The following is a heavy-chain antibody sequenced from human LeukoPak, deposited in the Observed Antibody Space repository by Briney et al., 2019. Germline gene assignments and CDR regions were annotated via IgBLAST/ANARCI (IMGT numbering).Heavy chain of an antibody. CDR3: ARGFSSGYFEY. V-gene: IGHV3-21*01. Sequence: PGGSLRLSCAVSGFTVSSNYMSWVRQAPGKGLEWVSLISSSSSHTYYADAVKGRFTISRDNAKNSLYLQMNSLRDEDTAVYYCARGFSSGYFEYWGQGSLVSVSS. D-gene: IGHD3-22*01. J-gene: IGHJ4*02. CDR1: GFTVSSNY. CDR2: ISSSSSHT.